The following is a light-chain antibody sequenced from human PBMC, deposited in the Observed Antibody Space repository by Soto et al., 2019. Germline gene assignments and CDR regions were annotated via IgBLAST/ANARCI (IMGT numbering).Light chain of an antibody. J-gene: IGKJ1*01. Sequence: AIRMTQSPSSFSASTGDRVTITCRASQDISTYLAWYQQKAGKAPKLLIYAASTLQTGVPSRFSSSASGTDFTLTISYLQSEDFATYYCQQYYSYPRTFGQGTKVEIK. CDR1: QDISTY. CDR3: QQYYSYPRT. CDR2: AAS. V-gene: IGKV1-8*01.